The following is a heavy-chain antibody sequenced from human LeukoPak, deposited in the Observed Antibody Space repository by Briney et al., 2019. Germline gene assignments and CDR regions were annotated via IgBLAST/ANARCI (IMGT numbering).Heavy chain of an antibody. Sequence: GGSLRLSCAASGFTFSSYWMHWVRQAPGKGLVWVSRINSDGSSTSYADSVKGRFTISRDNAKNTLYLQMNSLRAEDTAVYYCASDWDSGYYFDYWGQGTLVTVSS. CDR1: GFTFSSYW. CDR3: ASDWDSGYYFDY. J-gene: IGHJ4*02. V-gene: IGHV3-74*01. CDR2: INSDGSST. D-gene: IGHD1-26*01.